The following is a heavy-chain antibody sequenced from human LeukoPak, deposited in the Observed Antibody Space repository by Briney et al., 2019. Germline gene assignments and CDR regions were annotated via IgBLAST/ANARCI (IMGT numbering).Heavy chain of an antibody. V-gene: IGHV2-5*01. Sequence: SGPTLLHPTQTLTLTFTFSGCSLSTRALGMGWIHHPPVKSLDWLALNYSNDDKRYSPSLTSRLTITKDTSKNQVVLTMTNMDPVDTATYYCAHRLEEYCSSTSCYTNWFDPWGQGTLVTVSS. CDR2: NYSNDDK. J-gene: IGHJ5*02. CDR3: AHRLEEYCSSTSCYTNWFDP. D-gene: IGHD2-2*02. CDR1: GCSLSTRALG.